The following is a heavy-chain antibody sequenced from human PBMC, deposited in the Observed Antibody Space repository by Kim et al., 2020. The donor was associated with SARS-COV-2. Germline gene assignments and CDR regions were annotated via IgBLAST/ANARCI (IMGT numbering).Heavy chain of an antibody. CDR3: ARGRIAAAGTGSFDY. CDR1: GFTVSSNY. J-gene: IGHJ4*02. CDR2: IYSGGST. Sequence: GGSLRLSCAASGFTVSSNYMSWVRQAPGKGLEWVSVIYSGGSTYYADSVKGRFTISRDNSKNTLYLQMNSLRAEDTAVYYCARGRIAAAGTGSFDYWGQGTLVTVSS. V-gene: IGHV3-53*01. D-gene: IGHD6-13*01.